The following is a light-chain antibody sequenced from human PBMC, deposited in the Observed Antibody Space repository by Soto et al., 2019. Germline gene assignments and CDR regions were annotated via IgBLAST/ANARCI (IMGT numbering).Light chain of an antibody. CDR3: CSYAGTRTSWV. CDR1: SSDVGTFNL. V-gene: IGLV2-23*01. J-gene: IGLJ1*01. Sequence: QSALTQPASVSGFLGQSITMSCTGSSSDVGTFNLVSWFQQHPGKAPKLLIFEGTKRPSGVSDRFPGSKSGNTASLTISGLQAEDEADYHCCSYAGTRTSWVFGTGTKVTVL. CDR2: EGT.